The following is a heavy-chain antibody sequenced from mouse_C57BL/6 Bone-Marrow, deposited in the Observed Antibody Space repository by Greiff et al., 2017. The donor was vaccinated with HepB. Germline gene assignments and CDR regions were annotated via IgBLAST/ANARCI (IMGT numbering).Heavy chain of an antibody. J-gene: IGHJ4*01. CDR2: IYPRSGNT. D-gene: IGHD1-1*01. CDR1: GYTFTSYG. Sequence: QVQLKQSGAELARPGASVKLSCKASGYTFTSYGISWVKQRTGQGLEWIGEIYPRSGNTYYNEKFKGKATLTADKSSSTAYMELRSLTSEDSAVYFCARRYYGSSYYYAMDYWGQGTSVTVSS. CDR3: ARRYYGSSYYYAMDY. V-gene: IGHV1-81*01.